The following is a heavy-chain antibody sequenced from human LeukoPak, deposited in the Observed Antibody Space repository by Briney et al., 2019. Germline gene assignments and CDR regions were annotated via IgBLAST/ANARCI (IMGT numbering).Heavy chain of an antibody. V-gene: IGHV3-30*18. J-gene: IGHJ4*02. Sequence: GRSLRLSCAASGFTFTRHGMDWVRQAPGKGVEWVTLISFDGSNNYYADSVKGRFTIYRDNYRNTLYLKMNSLRAEDTAVYYCAKDSRSLAAAGEVDYWGQGTLVTVSS. CDR1: GFTFTRHG. CDR2: ISFDGSNN. D-gene: IGHD6-13*01. CDR3: AKDSRSLAAAGEVDY.